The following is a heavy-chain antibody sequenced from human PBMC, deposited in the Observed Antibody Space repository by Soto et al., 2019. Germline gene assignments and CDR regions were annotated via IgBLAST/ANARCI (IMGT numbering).Heavy chain of an antibody. J-gene: IGHJ4*02. CDR1: GGTFSSYA. CDR3: XXXXXXXXXXAG. CDR2: IIPIFGTA. V-gene: IGHV1-69*05. Sequence: QVQLVQSGAEVKKPGSSVKVSCKASGGTFSSYAISWVRQAPGQGLEWMGGIIPIFGTANYAQKFQGRVXXXXXXXXXXXXXXXXXXXXXXXXXXXXXXXXXXXXXXAGWGQGTLVTVSS.